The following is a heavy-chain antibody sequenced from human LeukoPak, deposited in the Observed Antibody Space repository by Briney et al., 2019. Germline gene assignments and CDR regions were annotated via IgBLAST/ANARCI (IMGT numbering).Heavy chain of an antibody. D-gene: IGHD1-7*01. CDR3: ASRGGLELPHGNWFDP. V-gene: IGHV4-4*07. J-gene: IGHJ5*02. CDR1: GGSISSYY. Sequence: SETLSLTCTVSGGSISSYYWSWIRQPAGKGLEWIGRIYTSGSTNCNPSLKSRVTMSVDTSKNQFSLKLSSVTAADTAVYYCASRGGLELPHGNWFDPWGQGTLVTVSS. CDR2: IYTSGST.